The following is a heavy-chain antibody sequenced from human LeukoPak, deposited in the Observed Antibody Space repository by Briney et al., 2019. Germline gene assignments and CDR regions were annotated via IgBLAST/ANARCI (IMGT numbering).Heavy chain of an antibody. CDR3: ASDRYYYDSSGYLQH. Sequence: VPLGGSLRLSCAASGFTFSSYAMHWVRQAPGKGLKWVAVISYDGSNKYYADSVKGRFTISRDNPKNTLYLQMNSLRAEDTAVYYCASDRYYYDSSGYLQHWGQGTLVTVSS. J-gene: IGHJ1*01. V-gene: IGHV3-30-3*01. CDR2: ISYDGSNK. CDR1: GFTFSSYA. D-gene: IGHD3-22*01.